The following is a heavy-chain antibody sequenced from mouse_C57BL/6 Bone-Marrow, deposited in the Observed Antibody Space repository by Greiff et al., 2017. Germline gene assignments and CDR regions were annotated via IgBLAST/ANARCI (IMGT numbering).Heavy chain of an antibody. CDR3: TTDGSGPYYFDY. V-gene: IGHV14-4*01. J-gene: IGHJ2*01. CDR2: IDPENGDT. Sequence: EVQLQQSGAELVRPGASVKLSCTASGFNIKDDYMHWVKQRPEQGLEWIGWIDPENGDTEYASKFQGKATITADTSSNTAYLQLSSLTSEDTAVYYCTTDGSGPYYFDYWGQGTTLTVSS. CDR1: GFNIKDDY. D-gene: IGHD1-2*01.